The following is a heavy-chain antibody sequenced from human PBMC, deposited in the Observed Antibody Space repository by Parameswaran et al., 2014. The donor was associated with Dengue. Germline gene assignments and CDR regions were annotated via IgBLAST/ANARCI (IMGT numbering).Heavy chain of an antibody. D-gene: IGHD6-6*01. J-gene: IGHJ4*02. CDR3: VASSIAARFDY. Sequence: VRQMPGKGLEWVSAISGSGGSTYYADSVKGRFTISRDNSKNTPYLQMNSLRAEDTAVYYCVASSIAARFDYWGQGTLVTVSS. V-gene: IGHV3-23*01. CDR2: ISGSGGST.